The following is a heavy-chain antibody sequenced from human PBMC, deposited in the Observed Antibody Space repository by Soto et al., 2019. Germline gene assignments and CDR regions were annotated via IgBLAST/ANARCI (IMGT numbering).Heavy chain of an antibody. CDR2: IDPSDSQT. Sequence: GESLKISCKGSGYSFACYLITLVRQKPGKGLEWMGRIDPSDSQTYYSPSFRGHVTISATKSITTVFLQWSSLRASDTAMYYCARQIYDSDTGPNFQYYFDSWGQGTPVTVSS. V-gene: IGHV5-10-1*01. J-gene: IGHJ4*02. CDR3: ARQIYDSDTGPNFQYYFDS. D-gene: IGHD3-22*01. CDR1: GYSFACYL.